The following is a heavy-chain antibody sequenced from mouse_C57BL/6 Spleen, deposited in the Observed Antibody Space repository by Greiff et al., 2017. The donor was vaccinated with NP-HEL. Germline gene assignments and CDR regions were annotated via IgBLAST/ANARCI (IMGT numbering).Heavy chain of an antibody. D-gene: IGHD1-1*01. CDR2: IYPGSGNT. Sequence: VQLQESGPELVKPGASVKISCKASGYSFTSYYIHWVKQRPGQGLEWIGWIYPGSGNTKYNEKFKGKATLTADTSSSTAYMQLSSLTSEDSAVYYCARSLHYYGSSLDYWGQGTTLTVSS. CDR3: ARSLHYYGSSLDY. J-gene: IGHJ2*01. V-gene: IGHV1-66*01. CDR1: GYSFTSYY.